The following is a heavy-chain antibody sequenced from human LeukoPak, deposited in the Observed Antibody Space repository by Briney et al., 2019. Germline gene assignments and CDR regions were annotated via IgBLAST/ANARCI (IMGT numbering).Heavy chain of an antibody. J-gene: IGHJ6*02. D-gene: IGHD6-6*01. CDR3: ARRSPSSSGMDV. Sequence: PGGSLRLYCGACGFTFSDYYMSCIRQATGKGREVASYISSSGSTIYYADSVKGRFTISRDNAKNSLYLQMNSLRAEDTAVYYCARRSPSSSGMDVWGQGTTVTVSS. CDR1: GFTFSDYY. CDR2: ISSSGSTI. V-gene: IGHV3-11*01.